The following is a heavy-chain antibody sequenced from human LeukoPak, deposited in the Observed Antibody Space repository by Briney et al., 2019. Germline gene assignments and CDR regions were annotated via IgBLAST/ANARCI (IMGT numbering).Heavy chain of an antibody. Sequence: PGGSLRLSCAASGFTFSSYSMNWGRQAPGKGLEWVSSISSSSSYIYYADSVKGRFTISRDNAKNSLYLQMSSLRAEDTAVYYCARVGDCGGDCYSFDYWGQGTLVTVSS. CDR2: ISSSSSYI. CDR1: GFTFSSYS. CDR3: ARVGDCGGDCYSFDY. V-gene: IGHV3-21*01. D-gene: IGHD2-21*02. J-gene: IGHJ4*02.